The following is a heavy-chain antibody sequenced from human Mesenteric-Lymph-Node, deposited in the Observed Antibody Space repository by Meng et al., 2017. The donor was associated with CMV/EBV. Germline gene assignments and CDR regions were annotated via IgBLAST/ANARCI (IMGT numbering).Heavy chain of an antibody. CDR1: GFPFATSW. V-gene: IGHV3-74*01. Sequence: GGSLRLSCAASGFPFATSWMHWVRQVPGKGLVWVSRLTSDGWTDYADSVKGRFTISRDNANNSLYLQMNSLRAEDTAVYYCRGCSSTSCYDYWGQGTLVTVSS. CDR3: RGCSSTSCYDY. J-gene: IGHJ4*02. CDR2: LTSDGWT. D-gene: IGHD2-2*01.